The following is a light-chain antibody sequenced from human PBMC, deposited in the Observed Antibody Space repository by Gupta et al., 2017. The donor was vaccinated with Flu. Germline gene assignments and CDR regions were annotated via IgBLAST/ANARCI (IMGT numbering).Light chain of an antibody. V-gene: IGKV1-5*03. Sequence: DIQMTHSPSPLSTSGGDRVTITCRASQSISSWLAWYQQKPGKAPKLLIYKASSLESGVPSRFSGSGSGTEFTLTISSLQPDDFATYYCQQYNSYSYSFGQGTKLEIK. CDR1: QSISSW. CDR3: QQYNSYSYS. CDR2: KAS. J-gene: IGKJ2*03.